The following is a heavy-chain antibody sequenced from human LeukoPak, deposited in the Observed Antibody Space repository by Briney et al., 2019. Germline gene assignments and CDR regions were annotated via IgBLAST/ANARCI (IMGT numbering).Heavy chain of an antibody. CDR2: IYHSGSP. CDR1: GYSISSGYY. V-gene: IGHV4-38-2*01. D-gene: IGHD2-2*01. CDR3: ARALGIVKVPAANTQYNWFDP. Sequence: PSXTLSPTCAVSGYSISSGYYWGWIRRPPGKGLEWIGSIYHSGSPYYNPSLNSPVTISVHSSNNHFSLNLSSVTAADTFVYYCARALGIVKVPAANTQYNWFDPWGQGTLVTVSS. J-gene: IGHJ5*02.